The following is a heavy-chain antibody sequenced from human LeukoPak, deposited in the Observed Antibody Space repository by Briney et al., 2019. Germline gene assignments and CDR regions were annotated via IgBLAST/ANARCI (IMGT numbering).Heavy chain of an antibody. D-gene: IGHD4-11*01. CDR3: ARGGYSNYADAFDI. V-gene: IGHV1-8*03. CDR2: MNPNSGNT. CDR1: GYTFTSYD. J-gene: IGHJ3*02. Sequence: ASVKVSCKASGYTFTSYDINWVRQATGQGLEWMGWMNPNSGNTGYAQKFRGRVTITRNTSISTAYMELSSLRSEDTAVYYCARGGYSNYADAFDIWGQGTMVTVSS.